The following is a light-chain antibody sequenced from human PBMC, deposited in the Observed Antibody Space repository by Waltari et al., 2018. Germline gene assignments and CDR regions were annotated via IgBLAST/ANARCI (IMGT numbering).Light chain of an antibody. V-gene: IGLV2-23*03. CDR1: SSDIGSYNL. Sequence: QSALTQPASVSGSPGQSITISCTGTSSDIGSYNLVSWYQQHPGKAPKLLIYEGSKRPSGVSNRFSGSKSGNTASLIISGLQTEDEADYYCCSYAGSSIFVVFGGGTKLTVL. CDR2: EGS. J-gene: IGLJ2*01. CDR3: CSYAGSSIFVV.